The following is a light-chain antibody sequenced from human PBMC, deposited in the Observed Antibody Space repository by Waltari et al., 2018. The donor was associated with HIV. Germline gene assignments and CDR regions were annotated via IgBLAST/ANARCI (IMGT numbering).Light chain of an antibody. V-gene: IGKV4-1*01. CDR1: QSVLYRSNNKNH. J-gene: IGKJ5*01. CDR2: WAS. CDR3: QQYYSTPLS. Sequence: DIVMTQSPDSLAVSLGERATINCKSSQSVLYRSNNKNHLAWYQQKPGQPPKLLIYWASTRESWVPDRFSGSGSGTEFTLTISSLQAEDVAVYYCQQYYSTPLSFGQGTRLEIK.